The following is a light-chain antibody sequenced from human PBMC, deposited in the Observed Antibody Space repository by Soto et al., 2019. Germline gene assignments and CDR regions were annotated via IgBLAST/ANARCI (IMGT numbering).Light chain of an antibody. V-gene: IGLV2-23*02. J-gene: IGLJ1*01. Sequence: QSALTQPASVSGSPGQSITISCTGTSSDVGSYNLVSWYQQHPGKAPKLMIYEVSKRPSGVSNRFSGSKSGNTASLTISGLQAEDEADDYCCSYAGSSTYVFGTGPKLTVL. CDR3: CSYAGSSTYV. CDR1: SSDVGSYNL. CDR2: EVS.